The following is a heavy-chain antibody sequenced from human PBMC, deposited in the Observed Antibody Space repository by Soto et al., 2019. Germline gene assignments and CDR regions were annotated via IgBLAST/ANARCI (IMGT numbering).Heavy chain of an antibody. V-gene: IGHV3-48*03. D-gene: IGHD3-10*01. CDR3: ARGSTDSYPGSRIFDF. CDR1: GFTFSSFE. Sequence: EVQLVESGGGLVQPGGSLRLSCAVSGFTFSSFEMNWVRQAPGKGLEWVSYISNSGTTIYYADSVRGRFTISRDNAKNALSLQMNSLRAEDTAVYYCARGSTDSYPGSRIFDFWGRGTLVTVSS. J-gene: IGHJ4*02. CDR2: ISNSGTTI.